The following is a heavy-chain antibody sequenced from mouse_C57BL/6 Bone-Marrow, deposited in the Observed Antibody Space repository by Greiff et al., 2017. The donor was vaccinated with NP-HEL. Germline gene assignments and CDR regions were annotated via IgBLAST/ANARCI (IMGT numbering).Heavy chain of an antibody. CDR3: ARNPLGSSYGYAMDY. Sequence: VMLVESGPGLVAPSQSLSITCTVSGFSLTSYAISWVRQPPGKGLEWLGVIWTGGGTNYNSALKSRLSISKDNSKSQVFLKMNSLQTDDTARYYCARNPLGSSYGYAMDYWGQGTSVTVSS. V-gene: IGHV2-9-1*01. CDR1: GFSLTSYA. CDR2: IWTGGGT. D-gene: IGHD1-1*01. J-gene: IGHJ4*01.